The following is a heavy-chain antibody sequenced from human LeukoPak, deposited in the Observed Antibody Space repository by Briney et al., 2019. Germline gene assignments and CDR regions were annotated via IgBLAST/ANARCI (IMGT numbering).Heavy chain of an antibody. Sequence: GGSLRLSCAASGFTFSNYGMHWVRQAPGKGLEWVAFIRYDGSIKYYADSVKGRFTISRDNSKNTLYLQMNSLRPDDTALYYCTKNGAGVIPVTTDRWGQGTLVTVSS. CDR2: IRYDGSIK. V-gene: IGHV3-30*02. J-gene: IGHJ4*02. CDR1: GFTFSNYG. D-gene: IGHD4-11*01. CDR3: TKNGAGVIPVTTDR.